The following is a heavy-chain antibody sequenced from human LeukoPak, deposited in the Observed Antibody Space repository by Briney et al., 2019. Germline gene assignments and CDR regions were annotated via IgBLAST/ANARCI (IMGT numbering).Heavy chain of an antibody. D-gene: IGHD3-10*01. CDR3: ARGDFYRYGFEDC. CDR2: INTNTGNP. CDR1: GYTFTTYT. Sequence: ASVKVSCTASGYTFTTYTIHWVRQAPGQGLEYMGWINTNTGNPTYAQGFTGRFVFSLDTSVSTAYLQISSLKAEDTAVYYCARGDFYRYGFEDCWGQGTLVTVSS. V-gene: IGHV7-4-1*02. J-gene: IGHJ4*02.